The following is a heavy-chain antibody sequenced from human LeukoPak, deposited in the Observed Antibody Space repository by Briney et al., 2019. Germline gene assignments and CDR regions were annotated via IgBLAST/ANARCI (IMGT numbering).Heavy chain of an antibody. J-gene: IGHJ4*02. Sequence: PTGGSLRLSCAASGFTFDDYAMLWVRQAPGKGLEWVSGISWNSGRIGYADSVKGRFTISRDNAKNSLYLQMSSLRAEDTAVYYCARALNLRTRGGVFHWGQGTLVTVSS. CDR1: GFTFDDYA. V-gene: IGHV3-9*01. CDR3: ARALNLRTRGGVFH. D-gene: IGHD2-21*01. CDR2: ISWNSGRI.